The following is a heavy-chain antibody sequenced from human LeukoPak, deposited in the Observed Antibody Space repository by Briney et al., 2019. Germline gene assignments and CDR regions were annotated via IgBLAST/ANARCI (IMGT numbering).Heavy chain of an antibody. CDR1: GGSFSGYY. CDR3: ARGRQDVTMIVVVMTAVSYYLDV. Sequence: SETLSLTCAVYGGSFSGYYWSWIRQPPGKGLEWIGEINHSGSTNYNPSPKSRVTISVDTSKNQFSLELSSVTAADTAVYYCARGRQDVTMIVVVMTAVSYYLDVWGKGTTVTVS. V-gene: IGHV4-34*01. J-gene: IGHJ6*03. CDR2: INHSGST. D-gene: IGHD3-22*01.